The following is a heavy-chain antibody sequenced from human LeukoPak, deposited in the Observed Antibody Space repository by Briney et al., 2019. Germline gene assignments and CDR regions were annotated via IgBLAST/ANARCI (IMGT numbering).Heavy chain of an antibody. D-gene: IGHD6-13*01. CDR1: GFTFSNYW. V-gene: IGHV3-21*01. CDR3: ARDSTRWFSPSDH. J-gene: IGHJ4*02. CDR2: ISSSSSYI. Sequence: GGSLRLSCAASGFTFSNYWMHWARQAPGKGLEWVSSISSSSSYIYYADSVKGRFTVSRDNAKNSLYLQMNTLRADDTAVYYCARDSTRWFSPSDHWGQGMLVTVSS.